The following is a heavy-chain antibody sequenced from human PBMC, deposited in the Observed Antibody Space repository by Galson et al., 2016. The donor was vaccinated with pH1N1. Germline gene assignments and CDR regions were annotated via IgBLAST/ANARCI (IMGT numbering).Heavy chain of an antibody. Sequence: QSGAEVKKPGESLRISCETSGYYFSNYWISWVRQMPGKGLEWMGIIFPGDSDTRYSPSFQGQVTISADKSINTAYLQWTSLKASDTAMYFCARQPNTMTTIDFWGQGTLVTVSS. J-gene: IGHJ4*02. CDR1: GYYFSNYW. CDR2: IFPGDSDT. D-gene: IGHD3-3*01. CDR3: ARQPNTMTTIDF. V-gene: IGHV5-51*01.